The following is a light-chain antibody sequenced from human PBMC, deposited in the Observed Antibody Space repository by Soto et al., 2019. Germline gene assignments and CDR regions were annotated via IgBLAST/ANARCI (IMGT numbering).Light chain of an antibody. J-gene: IGKJ1*01. CDR3: QQYNNWLRTWT. V-gene: IGKV3-15*01. CDR2: GAS. Sequence: EIVMTQSPATLSVSPGERATLSCRASQSVSSNLAWYQQKPGQAPRLLIYGASTRATGIPARFSGSGSGTEFTLTISSLQSEDFAVYYCQQYNNWLRTWTFGKGTKV. CDR1: QSVSSN.